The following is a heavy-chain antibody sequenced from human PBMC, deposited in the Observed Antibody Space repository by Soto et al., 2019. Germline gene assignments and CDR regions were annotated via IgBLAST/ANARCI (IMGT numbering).Heavy chain of an antibody. CDR3: VRQHPSMDTVNYFDP. CDR2: IYYSGST. Sequence: QVQLQESGPGLVKPSQTLSLTCTVSGGSIRSDGYYWSWIRQHPGKGLEWIGYIYYSGSTYYNPSLKSRVTILVDTSKNQFSLRLRSVTVADTAVYYCVRQHPSMDTVNYFDPWGQGTLVTVSS. V-gene: IGHV4-31*03. CDR1: GGSIRSDGYY. D-gene: IGHD5-18*01. J-gene: IGHJ5*02.